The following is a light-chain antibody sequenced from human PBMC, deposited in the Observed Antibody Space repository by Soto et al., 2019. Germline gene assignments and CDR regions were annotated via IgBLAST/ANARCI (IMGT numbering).Light chain of an antibody. CDR2: GAS. Sequence: IQMTQSPSSLSASVGDKVTITCRASQGISNNLAWFQQKVGKPPKVLIYGASLQSGVPSRFSGSRSGTDFTLTISGLQPDDFATYYCQQCDAYPLTFGGGTKVEV. J-gene: IGKJ4*01. CDR3: QQCDAYPLT. V-gene: IGKV1-16*01. CDR1: QGISNN.